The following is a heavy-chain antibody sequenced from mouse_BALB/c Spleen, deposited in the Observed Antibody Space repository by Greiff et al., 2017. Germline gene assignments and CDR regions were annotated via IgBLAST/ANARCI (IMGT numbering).Heavy chain of an antibody. D-gene: IGHD1-2*01. CDR3: ARHPYGQYYFDY. Sequence: DVKLVESGGGLVKPGGSLKLSCAASGFAFSSYDMSWVRQTPEKRLEWVAYISSGGGSTYYPDTVKGRFTISRDNAKNTLYLQMSSLKSEDTAMYYCARHPYGQYYFDYWGQGTTLTVSS. J-gene: IGHJ2*01. CDR1: GFAFSSYD. CDR2: ISSGGGST. V-gene: IGHV5-12-1*01.